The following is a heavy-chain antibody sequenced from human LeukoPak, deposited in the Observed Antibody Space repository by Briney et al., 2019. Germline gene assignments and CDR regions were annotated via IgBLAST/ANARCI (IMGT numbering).Heavy chain of an antibody. V-gene: IGHV1-18*01. Sequence: ASVKVSCKASGYTFTSYGISWVRQAPGQGLEWMGWISGYNDNTKYAQKLQGRVTMTTDTSTSTAYMELRSLRSDDTAVYYCARATGRVVRGITWRYFDYWGQGTLVTVSS. J-gene: IGHJ4*02. CDR1: GYTFTSYG. CDR3: ARATGRVVRGITWRYFDY. D-gene: IGHD3-10*01. CDR2: ISGYNDNT.